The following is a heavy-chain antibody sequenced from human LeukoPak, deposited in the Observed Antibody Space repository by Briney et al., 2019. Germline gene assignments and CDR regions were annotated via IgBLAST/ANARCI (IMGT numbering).Heavy chain of an antibody. V-gene: IGHV1-24*01. CDR2: VDPEDGEI. D-gene: IGHD1-26*01. CDR1: GYTLTQLS. J-gene: IGHJ4*02. CDR3: AIDVGELLTY. Sequence: ASVKVSCKVCGYTLTQLSMHWLRQAPGKGLEWMGGVDPEDGEIIYAQKFQGRVTMTEDTSTDTAYMELSSLRSEDTAVYYCAIDVGELLTYWGQGTLVTVSS.